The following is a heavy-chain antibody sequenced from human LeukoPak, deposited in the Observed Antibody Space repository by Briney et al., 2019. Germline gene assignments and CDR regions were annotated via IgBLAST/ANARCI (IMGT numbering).Heavy chain of an antibody. CDR1: GYTFTSYG. J-gene: IGHJ4*02. Sequence: ASVKVSCKASGYTFTSYGISWVRQAPGQGLEWMGWISAYNGNTNYAQKLQGRVTMTTDTSTSTAYMELRSLRSDDTAVYYCASTSGFPLPDAYYFDYWGQGTLVTVSS. CDR2: ISAYNGNT. CDR3: ASTSGFPLPDAYYFDY. V-gene: IGHV1-18*01. D-gene: IGHD3-10*01.